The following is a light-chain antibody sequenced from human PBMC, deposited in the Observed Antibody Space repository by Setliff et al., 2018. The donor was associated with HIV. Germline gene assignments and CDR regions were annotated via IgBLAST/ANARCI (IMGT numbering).Light chain of an antibody. CDR1: SSDVGAYNY. J-gene: IGLJ1*01. Sequence: QSALTQPRSVSGSPGQSVTFSCTGSSSDVGAYNYVSWYQQHPDEAPRLIIYDASKRPSGVPDRFSGSKSGDTASLTISGLQSEDEADYYCCSYAGSYTYIFGTGTKVTVL. CDR2: DAS. CDR3: CSYAGSYTYI. V-gene: IGLV2-11*01.